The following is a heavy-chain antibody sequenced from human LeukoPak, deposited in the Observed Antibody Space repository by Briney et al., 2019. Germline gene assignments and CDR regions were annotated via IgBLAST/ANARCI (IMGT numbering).Heavy chain of an antibody. CDR2: ISSSSSST. D-gene: IGHD2-21*01. CDR1: GFTFSTYS. J-gene: IGHJ4*02. Sequence: GGSLRLSCAASGFTFSTYSMSWVRQAPGKGLEWVSSISSSSSSTYYADSVKGRFTISRDNAKNSLYLQMNSLRAEDTAVYYCARDRHVVVIGGNDPHYWGQGTLVTVSS. CDR3: ARDRHVVVIGGNDPHY. V-gene: IGHV3-21*01.